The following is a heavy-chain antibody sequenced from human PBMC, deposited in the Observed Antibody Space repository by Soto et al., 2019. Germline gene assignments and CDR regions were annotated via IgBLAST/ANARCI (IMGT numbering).Heavy chain of an antibody. Sequence: SETLSLTCTVSGGSISSYYWSWIRQPPGKGLEWIGYIYYSGNTYYNPSLKSRVSISVDTSKNQFSLKLSSVTAADTAVYYCARDSSRDNWFDPWGQGTLVTVSS. V-gene: IGHV4-59*12. CDR1: GGSISSYY. J-gene: IGHJ5*02. D-gene: IGHD2-15*01. CDR2: IYYSGNT. CDR3: ARDSSRDNWFDP.